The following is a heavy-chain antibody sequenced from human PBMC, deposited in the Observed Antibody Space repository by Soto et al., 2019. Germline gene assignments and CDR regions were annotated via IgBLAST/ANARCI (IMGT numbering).Heavy chain of an antibody. CDR1: GFTFSSYA. CDR2: ISYDGSNK. V-gene: IGHV3-30-3*01. Sequence: GGSLRLSCAASGFTFSSYAMHWVRQAPGKGLEWVAVISYDGSNKYYADSVKGRFTISRDNSKNTLYLQMNSLRAEDTAVYYCARGEDNWNRRGYYYYGMDVWGQGTTVTVSS. D-gene: IGHD1-1*01. J-gene: IGHJ6*02. CDR3: ARGEDNWNRRGYYYYGMDV.